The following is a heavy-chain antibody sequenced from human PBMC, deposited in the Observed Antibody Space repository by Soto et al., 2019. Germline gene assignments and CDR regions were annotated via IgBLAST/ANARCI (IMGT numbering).Heavy chain of an antibody. CDR3: ARGFSFTMVRGVIRGPYYYYYGMDV. Sequence: ASVKVSCKASGYTFTSYDINWVRQATGQGLEWMGWMNPNSGNTGYAQKFQGRVTMTRNTSISTAYMELSSLRSEDTAVYYCARGFSFTMVRGVIRGPYYYYYGMDVWGQGTTVTV. D-gene: IGHD3-10*01. CDR2: MNPNSGNT. J-gene: IGHJ6*02. V-gene: IGHV1-8*01. CDR1: GYTFTSYD.